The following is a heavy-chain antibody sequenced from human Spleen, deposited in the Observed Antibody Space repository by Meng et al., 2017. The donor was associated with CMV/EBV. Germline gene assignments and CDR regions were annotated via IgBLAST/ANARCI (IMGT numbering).Heavy chain of an antibody. V-gene: IGHV1-46*01. Sequence: YTSSNTYTHLGSRAAGQAPGWMLIIKPRVGSTSYATKFRGRVPMTRDTTTSTVSMELSSLLSEDTAVYSCARVGNQYCSSTSCYSDYWGQGTLVTVSS. CDR1: YTSSNTY. D-gene: IGHD2-2*01. J-gene: IGHJ4*02. CDR2: IKPRVGST. CDR3: ARVGNQYCSSTSCYSDY.